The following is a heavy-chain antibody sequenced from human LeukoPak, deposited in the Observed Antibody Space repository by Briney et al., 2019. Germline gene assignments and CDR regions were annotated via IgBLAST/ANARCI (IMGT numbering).Heavy chain of an antibody. J-gene: IGHJ6*02. V-gene: IGHV4-34*01. CDR2: INHSGST. D-gene: IGHD6-19*01. Sequence: SETLSLTCAVYGGSFSGYYWSWIRQPPGKGLEWIGEINHSGSTNYNPSLKSRVTISVDTSKNQFSLKLSSVTPEDTAVYYCAREQWLVQFDYYGMDVWGQGTTVTVSS. CDR1: GGSFSGYY. CDR3: AREQWLVQFDYYGMDV.